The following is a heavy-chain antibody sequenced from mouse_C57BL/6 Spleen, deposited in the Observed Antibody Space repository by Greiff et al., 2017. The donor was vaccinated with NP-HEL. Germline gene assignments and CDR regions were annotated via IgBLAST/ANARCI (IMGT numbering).Heavy chain of an antibody. CDR3: ARSGYYGSSPYWYFEV. V-gene: IGHV1-55*01. Sequence: VQLQQPGAELVKPGASVKMSCKASGYTFTSYWITWVKQRPGQGLEWIGDIYPGSGSTNYNEKFKSKATLTVDTSSSTAYMQRSSLTSEDSAVYYCARSGYYGSSPYWYFEVWGTGTTVTVSS. J-gene: IGHJ1*03. CDR1: GYTFTSYW. CDR2: IYPGSGST. D-gene: IGHD1-1*01.